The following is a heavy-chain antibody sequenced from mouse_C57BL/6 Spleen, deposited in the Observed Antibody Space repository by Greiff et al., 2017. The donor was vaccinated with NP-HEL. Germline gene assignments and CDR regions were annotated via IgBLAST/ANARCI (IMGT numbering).Heavy chain of an antibody. V-gene: IGHV6-6*01. J-gene: IGHJ4*01. CDR1: GFTFSDAW. CDR3: TGRGLLYAMDY. Sequence: EVMLVESGGGLVQPGGSMKLSCAASGFTFSDAWMDWVRQSPGKGLEWVAEIRNRANNHATYYAESVKGRFTISRDDSKSSVYRQMNSLRAEDTGIYYCTGRGLLYAMDYWGQGTSVTVSS. D-gene: IGHD1-1*01. CDR2: IRNRANNHAT.